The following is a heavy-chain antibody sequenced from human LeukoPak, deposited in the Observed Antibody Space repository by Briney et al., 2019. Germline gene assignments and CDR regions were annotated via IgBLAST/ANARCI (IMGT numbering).Heavy chain of an antibody. Sequence: KPSETLSLTCTVSGGSISSYYWSWIRQPAGKGLEGIGRIYASGRTNYNPSLKSRVTMSVDTSKNQISLRLSSVTAADTAVYYCARDRIGELPTHYWGQGTLVTVSS. CDR3: ARDRIGELPTHY. CDR1: GGSISSYY. V-gene: IGHV4-4*07. CDR2: IYASGRT. J-gene: IGHJ4*02. D-gene: IGHD1-26*01.